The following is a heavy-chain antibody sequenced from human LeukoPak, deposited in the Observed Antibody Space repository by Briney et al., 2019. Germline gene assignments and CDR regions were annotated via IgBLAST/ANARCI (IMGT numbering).Heavy chain of an antibody. V-gene: IGHV1-2*02. J-gene: IGHJ4*02. CDR2: INPNSGGT. CDR1: GYTFTGYY. D-gene: IGHD4-23*01. CDR3: ATDYAGNSVPDY. Sequence: ASVKVSCKASGYTFTGYYMHWVRQAPGQGLEWMGWINPNSGGTNYAQKFQGRVTMTRDAPISTAYMELSWLRSDDTALYYCATDYAGNSVPDYWGQGTLVTVSS.